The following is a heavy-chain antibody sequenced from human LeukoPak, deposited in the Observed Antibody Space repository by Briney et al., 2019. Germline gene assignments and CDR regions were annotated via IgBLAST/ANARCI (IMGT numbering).Heavy chain of an antibody. Sequence: SETLSLTCAVYGGSFSGYYWSWIRQPPGKGLEWIGEINHSGSTNYNPSLKSRVTISADTSKNQFSLKLSSVTAADTAVYYCARGRYYGSGSYRYWGQGTLVTVSS. J-gene: IGHJ4*02. CDR3: ARGRYYGSGSYRY. CDR2: INHSGST. V-gene: IGHV4-34*01. CDR1: GGSFSGYY. D-gene: IGHD3-10*01.